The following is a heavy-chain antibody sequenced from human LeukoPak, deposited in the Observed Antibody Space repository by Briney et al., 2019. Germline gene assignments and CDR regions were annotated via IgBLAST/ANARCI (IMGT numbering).Heavy chain of an antibody. J-gene: IGHJ4*02. CDR1: DYSISSGNY. D-gene: IGHD4-17*01. CDR3: ARDRTVTKFDY. V-gene: IGHV4-38-2*02. Sequence: SETLSLTCDVSDYSISSGNYWGWIRQPPGKGLEWIGSVYHSGSTNYNPSLKSRVTISVDTSKNQFSLKLSSVTAADTAVYYCARDRTVTKFDYWGQGTLVTVSS. CDR2: VYHSGST.